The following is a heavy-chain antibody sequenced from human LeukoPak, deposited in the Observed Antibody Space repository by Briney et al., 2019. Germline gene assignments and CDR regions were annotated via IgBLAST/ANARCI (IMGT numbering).Heavy chain of an antibody. CDR1: GFTFNNYA. V-gene: IGHV3-23*01. CDR2: IMIGGDGN. J-gene: IGHJ4*02. CDR3: VRAAPRDCSPASCSLFDT. Sequence: PGGSMTLSCAGSGFTFNNYAMSCVSRAPSKGLEWVLTIMIGGDGNHYAASVKGRFTISIDRSESTLYLQMNVLRADDTAVYYCVRAAPRDCSPASCSLFDTWGQGTLVTVSS. D-gene: IGHD2-2*01.